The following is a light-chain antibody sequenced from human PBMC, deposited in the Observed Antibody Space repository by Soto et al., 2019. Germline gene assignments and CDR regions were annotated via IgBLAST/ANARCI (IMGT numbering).Light chain of an antibody. V-gene: IGKV2-28*01. Sequence: DIVMTQSPLSLPVTPGEPASFSCRSSQSLLHSDGYSYLDWYLQKPGQSPQLLIYLRSNRASGVPDRFSGSGSGTDFTLTISYLQPEDFVTYFCQQSFNTPPTFGGGTKVDIK. J-gene: IGKJ4*01. CDR2: LRS. CDR1: QSLLHSDGYSY. CDR3: QQSFNTPPT.